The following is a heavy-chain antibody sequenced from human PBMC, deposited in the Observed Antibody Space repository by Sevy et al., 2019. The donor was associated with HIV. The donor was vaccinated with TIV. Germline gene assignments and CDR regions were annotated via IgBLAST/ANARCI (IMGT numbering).Heavy chain of an antibody. CDR1: GFTFSQYS. J-gene: IGHJ4*02. D-gene: IGHD6-19*01. Sequence: GGSLRLSCVASGFTFSQYSMNWVHQAPGKGLEWVSNIGRVGPTIYYADSVKGRFTISRDNAKNSLYLQMTSLRDEDTAVYYCARPGSGWFEFDSWGQGTLVTVSS. V-gene: IGHV3-48*02. CDR3: ARPGSGWFEFDS. CDR2: IGRVGPTI.